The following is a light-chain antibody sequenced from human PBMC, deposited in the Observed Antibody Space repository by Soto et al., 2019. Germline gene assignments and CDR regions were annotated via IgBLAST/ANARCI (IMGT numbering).Light chain of an antibody. CDR2: AAS. V-gene: IGKV1-27*01. CDR1: QGISNY. J-gene: IGKJ4*01. Sequence: DIQMTQSPSSLSASVGDRVTITCRASQGISNYLAWYQQIPGKVPKLLISAASTLHSGVPSRFSGSGSGTDFTLTISSLQPEDVATYYGQKYTHVPAFGGGTKVEIK. CDR3: QKYTHVPA.